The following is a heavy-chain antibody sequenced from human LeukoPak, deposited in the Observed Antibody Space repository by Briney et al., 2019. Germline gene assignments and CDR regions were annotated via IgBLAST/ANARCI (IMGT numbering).Heavy chain of an antibody. Sequence: PGGSLRLSCAASGFTFTSYAMSWVRQAPGKGVEWVSAISGSGGSTYYADSVKGRFTISRDNSKNTLYLQMNSLRAEDTAVYYCARDFWDSSGWGTPDYWGQGTLVTVSS. D-gene: IGHD6-19*01. V-gene: IGHV3-23*01. CDR1: GFTFTSYA. CDR3: ARDFWDSSGWGTPDY. J-gene: IGHJ4*02. CDR2: ISGSGGST.